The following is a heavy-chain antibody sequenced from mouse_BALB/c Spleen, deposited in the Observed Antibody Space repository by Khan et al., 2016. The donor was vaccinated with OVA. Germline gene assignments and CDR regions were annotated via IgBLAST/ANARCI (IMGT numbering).Heavy chain of an antibody. CDR3: ACELRGFTY. J-gene: IGHJ3*01. Sequence: EVELVESGPSLVKPSQTLSLTCSVTGDSITSGYWNWIRKFPGNKLEYMGYISYSGNTYYNPSLKSRISITRDTSKNQNYLQLNSVTTEDTATYYCACELRGFTYWGQGTLVTVSA. D-gene: IGHD1-1*01. V-gene: IGHV3-8*02. CDR2: ISYSGNT. CDR1: GDSITSGY.